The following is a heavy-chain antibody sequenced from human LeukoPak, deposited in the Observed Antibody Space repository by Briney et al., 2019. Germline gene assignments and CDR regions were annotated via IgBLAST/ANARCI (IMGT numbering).Heavy chain of an antibody. Sequence: GGSLRLSCAASGFTFSSYEMNWVRQAPGKGLEWVSYISSSGSTIYYADSVKGRFTISRDNAKNSLYLQMNSLRAEDTAVYYCARSYWYSLPKNYYYYYYMDVWGKGTTVTVSS. V-gene: IGHV3-48*03. J-gene: IGHJ6*03. D-gene: IGHD6-13*01. CDR1: GFTFSSYE. CDR2: ISSSGSTI. CDR3: ARSYWYSLPKNYYYYYYMDV.